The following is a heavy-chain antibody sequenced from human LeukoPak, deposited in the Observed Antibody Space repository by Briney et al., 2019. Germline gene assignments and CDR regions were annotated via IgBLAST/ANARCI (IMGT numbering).Heavy chain of an antibody. CDR2: ILRKTDGGTI. D-gene: IGHD3/OR15-3a*01. CDR3: TTDSYDL. V-gene: IGHV3-15*01. Sequence: GGSLRLSCAASVFTLCNAWMSWVRQAPGKGLEWVGRILRKTDGGTIDYAAPVKGRFSISRDDSKNTLYLQMNSLKTEDTAVYYCTTDSYDLWGHGTLVLVSS. J-gene: IGHJ4*01. CDR1: VFTLCNAW.